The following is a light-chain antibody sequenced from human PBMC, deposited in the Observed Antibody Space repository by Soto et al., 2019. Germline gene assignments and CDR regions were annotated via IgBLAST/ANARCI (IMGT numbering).Light chain of an antibody. CDR1: QSVSSSY. Sequence: EIVLTQSPGTLSLSPGERATLSCRASQSVSSSYLARYQQKPGQAPRLLIYGASSRATGIPDRFSGSGSGTDFTLTISRLEPEDCAVYYCQQDGSSPLTFGGGTKVEIK. J-gene: IGKJ4*01. V-gene: IGKV3-20*01. CDR2: GAS. CDR3: QQDGSSPLT.